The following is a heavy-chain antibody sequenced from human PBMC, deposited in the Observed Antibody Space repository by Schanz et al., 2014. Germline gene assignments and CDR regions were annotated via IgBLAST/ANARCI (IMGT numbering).Heavy chain of an antibody. CDR1: GFTFRGYA. CDR3: ARDKGGYYPFDY. D-gene: IGHD3-3*01. CDR2: IKQDESER. V-gene: IGHV3-7*01. Sequence: DVHLMESGGGLVQPGGSLRLSCVVSGFTFRGYAMSWVRQAPGKGLEWVANIKQDESERSYVDSVKGRFTISRDNAKNSLYLQMNSLRAEDTAVYYCARDKGGYYPFDYWGQGTLVTVSS. J-gene: IGHJ4*02.